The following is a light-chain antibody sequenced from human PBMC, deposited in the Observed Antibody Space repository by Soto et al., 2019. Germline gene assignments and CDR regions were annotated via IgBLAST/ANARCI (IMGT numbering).Light chain of an antibody. J-gene: IGKJ1*01. V-gene: IGKV3-15*01. CDR3: LHYNNGPR. CDR1: QTINNN. Sequence: ETVMTQSPVTLSVSPGEGATLSCRASQTINNNLAWYQQKPGQAPRLLIYSASRRATGVPARFSGSGSGTEFTLTISSLQSEDFAVYYCLHYNNGPRFGQGTKVDIK. CDR2: SAS.